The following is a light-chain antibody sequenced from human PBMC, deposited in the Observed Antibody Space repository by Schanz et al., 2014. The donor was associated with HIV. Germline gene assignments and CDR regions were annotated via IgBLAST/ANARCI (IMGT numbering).Light chain of an antibody. J-gene: IGKJ1*01. CDR2: GAS. Sequence: EIVMTQSPVTLSLSPGERATLSCRASQSVSSNLAWYQQKLGQAPRLLIYGASSRATGIPDRFSGSGSGTDFTLTISRLEPEDFAVYYCQQYGSSPKTFGQGTKVEIK. V-gene: IGKV3-20*01. CDR1: QSVSSN. CDR3: QQYGSSPKT.